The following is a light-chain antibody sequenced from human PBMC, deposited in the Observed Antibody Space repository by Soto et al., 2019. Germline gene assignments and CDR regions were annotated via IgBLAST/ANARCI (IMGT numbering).Light chain of an antibody. CDR3: SSYTSSSTLEV. CDR2: EVS. V-gene: IGLV2-14*01. Sequence: QSALTQPASVSGSPGQSITISCTGTSSDVGGYNYVSWYQQHPGKAPKLMIYEVSNRPSGVSNRFSGSKSGNTASLTISGLQAEDEADYYYSSYTSSSTLEVFGGGTQLTVL. CDR1: SSDVGGYNY. J-gene: IGLJ2*01.